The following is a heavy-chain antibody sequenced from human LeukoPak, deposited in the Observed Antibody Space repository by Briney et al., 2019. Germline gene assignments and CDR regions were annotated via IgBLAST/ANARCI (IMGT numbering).Heavy chain of an antibody. D-gene: IGHD3-3*01. CDR3: AKDQDPRKSGQDEYCQY. CDR1: GFTFSSYG. J-gene: IGHJ1*01. Sequence: GGSLRLSCAASGFTFSSYGMHWVRQAPGKGLEWVAIIWYDGSYKYHTDSVKGRFTISRDNSKNTLYLQMNSLRAEDTAVYYCAKDQDPRKSGQDEYCQYGGQGTLVTVSS. V-gene: IGHV3-33*06. CDR2: IWYDGSYK.